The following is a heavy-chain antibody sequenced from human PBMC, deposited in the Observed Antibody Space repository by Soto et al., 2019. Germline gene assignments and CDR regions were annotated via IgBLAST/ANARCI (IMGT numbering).Heavy chain of an antibody. CDR1: VYKVNEDC. CDR2: MNPNSGVT. V-gene: IGHV1-2*02. D-gene: IGHD4-17*01. Sequence: ASLPVSCRASVYKVNEDCIHWVRQAPGQGLEWMGWMNPNSGVTNYGQKFQGRVTMTRGTSISTAYMELSGLRSDDTAVYYCANVFIYHKTHYDWFDGCGQGTLVPVSA. J-gene: IGHJ5*02. CDR3: ANVFIYHKTHYDWFDG.